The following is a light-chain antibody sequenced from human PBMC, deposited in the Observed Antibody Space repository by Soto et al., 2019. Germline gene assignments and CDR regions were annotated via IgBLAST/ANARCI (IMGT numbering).Light chain of an antibody. V-gene: IGLV1-40*01. J-gene: IGLJ1*01. Sequence: QSVLTQPPSVSGAPGQRVTISCTGSNSNIGTGYDVHWYQQLPGTAPKLLIYGNTNRPSGVPDRFSGSKSATSASLAITGLQAADEADYYCQSYDTSLTGFYVFGTGTKVTV. CDR3: QSYDTSLTGFYV. CDR1: NSNIGTGYD. CDR2: GNT.